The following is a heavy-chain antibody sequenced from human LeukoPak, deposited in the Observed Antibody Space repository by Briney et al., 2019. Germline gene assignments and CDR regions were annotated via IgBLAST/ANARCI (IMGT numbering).Heavy chain of an antibody. V-gene: IGHV3-66*01. CDR3: ARDPGIAVAGGDY. J-gene: IGHJ4*02. CDR2: IYSGGSI. CDR1: GFTFTSYA. D-gene: IGHD6-19*01. Sequence: GGSLRLSCAPSGFTFTSYAMSWARQAPGKGLEWVSVIYSGGSIYYADSVKGRFTIYRDNYKNTLYLQMNSLRAEDTAVYYCARDPGIAVAGGDYWGQGTLVSVSS.